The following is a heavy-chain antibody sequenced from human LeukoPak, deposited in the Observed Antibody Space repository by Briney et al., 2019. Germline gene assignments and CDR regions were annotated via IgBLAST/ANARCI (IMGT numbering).Heavy chain of an antibody. V-gene: IGHV3-74*01. J-gene: IGHJ6*02. CDR1: GFIFRTYW. D-gene: IGHD3-22*01. Sequence: PGGSLRLSCAASGFIFRTYWMHWVRQAPGKGLLWVARIDPDATYIHYADSVKGRFTISRDNAKNTLYLQMNSLRAEDTAVYYCVRDSFDSSVYYGMDVWDQGTTVTVSS. CDR2: IDPDATYI. CDR3: VRDSFDSSVYYGMDV.